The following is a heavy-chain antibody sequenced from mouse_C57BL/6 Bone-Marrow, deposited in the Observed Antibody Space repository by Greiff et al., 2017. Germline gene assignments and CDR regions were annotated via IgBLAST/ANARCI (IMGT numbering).Heavy chain of an antibody. CDR2: ISDGGSYT. D-gene: IGHD2-1*01. J-gene: IGHJ2*01. V-gene: IGHV5-4*01. Sequence: EVQGVESGGGLVKPGGSLKLSCAASGFTFSSYAMSWVRQTPEKRLEWVATISDGGSYTYYPDNVKGRFTISRDNAKNNLYLQMSHLKSEDTAMYYCARDHYGNYGYWGQGTTLTVSS. CDR3: ARDHYGNYGY. CDR1: GFTFSSYA.